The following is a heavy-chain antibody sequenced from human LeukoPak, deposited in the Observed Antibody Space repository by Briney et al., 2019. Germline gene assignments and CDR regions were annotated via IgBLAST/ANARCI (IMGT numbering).Heavy chain of an antibody. J-gene: IGHJ4*02. CDR1: GFTFSSYW. CDR2: IKQDGSEK. D-gene: IGHD6-19*01. V-gene: IGHV3-7*01. Sequence: GGSLTLSCAASGFTFSSYWMSWVRQAPGKGLEWVANIKQDGSEKYYVDSEQGQCTISRDNAKNSLYLQMNSLRAEDTAVYYCARDIPYSSGPVHFDYWGQGTVDTVSS. CDR3: ARDIPYSSGPVHFDY.